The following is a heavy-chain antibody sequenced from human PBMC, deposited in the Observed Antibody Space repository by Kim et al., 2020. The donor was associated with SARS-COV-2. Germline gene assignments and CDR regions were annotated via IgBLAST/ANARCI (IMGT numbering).Heavy chain of an antibody. Sequence: SETLSLTCTVSGGSISSSSYYWGWIRQPPGKGLEWIGSIYYSGSTYYNPSLKSRVTISVDTSKNQFSLKLSSVTAADTAVYYCAREAFGSDSYYYYYGMDVWGQGTTVTVSS. J-gene: IGHJ6*02. CDR2: IYYSGST. CDR1: GGSISSSSYY. CDR3: AREAFGSDSYYYYYGMDV. V-gene: IGHV4-39*07. D-gene: IGHD2-21*02.